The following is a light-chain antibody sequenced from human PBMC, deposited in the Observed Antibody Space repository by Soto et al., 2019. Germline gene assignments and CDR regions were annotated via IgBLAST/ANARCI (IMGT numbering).Light chain of an antibody. Sequence: AIRMTQSPSSLSASTGDRVTITCRASQGISSYLAWYQQKPGKPPKLLIYDASTLQSGVPSRFSGSGSGTDFTLTISSLQPEDFATYYCQQSYNTPWTFGQGTKVDIK. V-gene: IGKV1-8*01. CDR1: QGISSY. CDR3: QQSYNTPWT. CDR2: DAS. J-gene: IGKJ1*01.